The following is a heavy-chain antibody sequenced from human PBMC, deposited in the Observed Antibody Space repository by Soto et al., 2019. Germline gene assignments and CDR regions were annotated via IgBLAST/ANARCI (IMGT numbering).Heavy chain of an antibody. V-gene: IGHV4-39*02. J-gene: IGHJ4*02. CDR2: IYYSGST. CDR1: GGSISSSSYY. D-gene: IGHD3-3*01. Sequence: PSETLSLTCTVSGGSISSSSYYWGWIRQPPGKGLEWIGSIYYSGSTYYNPSLKSRVTISVDTSKNQFSLKLNSVTAADTAVYYCAREGAIFGVESFYFDYWGQGTPVTVSS. CDR3: AREGAIFGVESFYFDY.